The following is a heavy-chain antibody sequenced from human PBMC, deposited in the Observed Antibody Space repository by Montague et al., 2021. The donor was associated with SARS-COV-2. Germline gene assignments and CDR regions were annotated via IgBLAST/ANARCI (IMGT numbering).Heavy chain of an antibody. Sequence: SETLSLTCAVYGGSFSGYYWSWIRQPPGKGLEWIGEINHGGSIXXXPSXXXRVTISVDTSKNQFSLKLSFVTAADTAVYYCARVPDYYDSSGYYFDAFDIWGQGTMVTVSS. CDR2: INHGGSI. CDR3: ARVPDYYDSSGYYFDAFDI. V-gene: IGHV4-34*01. CDR1: GGSFSGYY. J-gene: IGHJ3*02. D-gene: IGHD3-22*01.